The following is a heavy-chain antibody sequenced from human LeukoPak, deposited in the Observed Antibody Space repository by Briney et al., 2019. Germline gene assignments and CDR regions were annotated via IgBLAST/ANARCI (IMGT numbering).Heavy chain of an antibody. Sequence: SETLSLTCAVNGGSFSGYYWSWIRQPPGKGLEWIGEINHSGSTNYNPSLKSRVTISVDTSKNQFSLKLSSVTAADTAVYYCARGPRFLEWLFFDYWGQGTLVTVSS. J-gene: IGHJ4*02. CDR3: ARGPRFLEWLFFDY. V-gene: IGHV4-34*01. CDR2: INHSGST. CDR1: GGSFSGYY. D-gene: IGHD3-3*01.